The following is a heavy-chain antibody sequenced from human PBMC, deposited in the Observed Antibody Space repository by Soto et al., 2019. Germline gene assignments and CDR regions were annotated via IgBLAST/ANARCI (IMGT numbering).Heavy chain of an antibody. D-gene: IGHD3-22*01. CDR3: AKDGTVWADSSGYDFDY. CDR1: GFTFSSYG. Sequence: GGSLRLSCAASGFTFSSYGMHWVRQAPGKGLEWVAVISYDGSNKYYADSVKGRFTISRDNSKNTLYLQMNSLRAEDTAVYYCAKDGTVWADSSGYDFDYWGQGTLVTVSS. J-gene: IGHJ4*02. CDR2: ISYDGSNK. V-gene: IGHV3-30*18.